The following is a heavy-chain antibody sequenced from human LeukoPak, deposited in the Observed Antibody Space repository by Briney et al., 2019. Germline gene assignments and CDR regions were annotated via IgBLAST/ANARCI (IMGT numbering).Heavy chain of an antibody. V-gene: IGHV4-30-4*08. CDR2: IYYSGST. CDR1: GGSISSGDYY. D-gene: IGHD2-2*01. J-gene: IGHJ3*02. Sequence: SSETPSLTCTVSGGSISSGDYYWSWIRQPPGKGLEWIGYIYYSGSTYYNPSLKSRVTISVDTYKNQFSLKLSSVTAADTAVYYCASASPNIVVVPAARNDAFDIWGQGTMVTVSS. CDR3: ASASPNIVVVPAARNDAFDI.